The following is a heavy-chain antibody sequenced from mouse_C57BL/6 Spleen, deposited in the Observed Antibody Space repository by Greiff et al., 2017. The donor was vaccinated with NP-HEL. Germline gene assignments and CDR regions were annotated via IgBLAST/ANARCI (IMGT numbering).Heavy chain of an antibody. V-gene: IGHV1-82*01. J-gene: IGHJ4*01. D-gene: IGHD2-5*01. CDR1: GYAFSSSW. Sequence: QVQLKESGPELVKPGASVKISCKASGYAFSSSWMNWVKQRPGKGLEWIGRIYPGDGATNYNGKFKGKATLTADKSSSTAYMQLSSLTSEDSAVYFGARQAYYSNLYAMDYWGQGTSVTVSS. CDR2: IYPGDGAT. CDR3: ARQAYYSNLYAMDY.